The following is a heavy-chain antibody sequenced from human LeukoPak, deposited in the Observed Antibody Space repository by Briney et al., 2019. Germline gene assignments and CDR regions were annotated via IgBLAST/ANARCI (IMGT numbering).Heavy chain of an antibody. CDR2: IYYSGST. CDR3: ASIVEMATNPWDY. J-gene: IGHJ4*02. CDR1: GGSISSSSYY. V-gene: IGHV4-39*01. D-gene: IGHD5-24*01. Sequence: SETLSLTCTVSGGSISSSSYYWGWIRQPPGKGLEWIGSIYYSGSTYYNPSLKSRVTISVDTSKNQFSLKLSSVTAADTAVYYCASIVEMATNPWDYWGQGTLATVSS.